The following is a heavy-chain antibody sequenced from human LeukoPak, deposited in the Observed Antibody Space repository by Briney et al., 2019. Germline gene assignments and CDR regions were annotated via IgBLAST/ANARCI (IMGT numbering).Heavy chain of an antibody. J-gene: IGHJ4*02. V-gene: IGHV4-59*01. CDR2: IYYSGST. Sequence: SETLSLTCTVSGGSISSYYWSWIRQPPGKGLEWIGYIYYSGSTNYNPSLKSRVTISVDTSKNQFSLKLSSVTAADTAVYYCARAMIVEEGFDYWGREPWSPSPQ. D-gene: IGHD3-22*01. CDR3: ARAMIVEEGFDY. CDR1: GGSISSYY.